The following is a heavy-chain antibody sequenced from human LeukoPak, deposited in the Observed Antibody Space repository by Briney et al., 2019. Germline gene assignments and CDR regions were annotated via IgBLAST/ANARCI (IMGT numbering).Heavy chain of an antibody. V-gene: IGHV3-49*03. CDR2: IRSKTHGGTT. CDR1: GFTFGDYP. D-gene: IGHD6-19*01. CDR3: TSSYRSGWYGQY. J-gene: IGHJ4*02. Sequence: GGSLSLSCTASGFTFGDYPITWFRQAPGKGLEWVGFIRSKTHGGTTGYAASVKGRFTISGDDSKNIAYLQMNSLKTEDTAMYYCTSSYRSGWYGQYWGQGTLVTVSS.